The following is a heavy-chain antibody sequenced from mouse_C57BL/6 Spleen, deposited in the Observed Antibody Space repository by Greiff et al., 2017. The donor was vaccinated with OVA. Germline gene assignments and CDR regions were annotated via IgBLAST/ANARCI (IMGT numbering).Heavy chain of an antibody. V-gene: IGHV14-2*01. CDR3: AREGYSNYGFAY. J-gene: IGHJ3*01. CDR2: IDPEDGAT. Sequence: EVQLQQSGAELVKPGASVKLSCTASGFNIKDYYMHWVKQRTEQGLEWIGRIDPEDGATKYAPKFQGKATITADTSSNTAYLQLSSLTSEDTAVYYCAREGYSNYGFAYWGQGTLVTVSA. D-gene: IGHD2-5*01. CDR1: GFNIKDYY.